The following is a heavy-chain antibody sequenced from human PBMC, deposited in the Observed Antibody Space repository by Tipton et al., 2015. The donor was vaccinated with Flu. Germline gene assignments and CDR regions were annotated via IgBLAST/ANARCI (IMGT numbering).Heavy chain of an antibody. CDR1: GFILSDYM. D-gene: IGHD4-17*01. V-gene: IGHV3-74*01. J-gene: IGHJ3*02. CDR2: INSAGTST. Sequence: SLRLSCESAGFILSDYMMHWVRQGPGKGLVWVSRINSAGTSTTYADSVRDRFTISRDNAKNTLFLQMNSLTAEDTAVYYCARVNDFGDYAAYDIWGQGTTVSVSS. CDR3: ARVNDFGDYAAYDI.